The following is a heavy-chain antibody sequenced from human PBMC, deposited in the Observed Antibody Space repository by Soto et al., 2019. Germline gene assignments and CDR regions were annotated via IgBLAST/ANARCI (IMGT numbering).Heavy chain of an antibody. CDR3: ARDLFGEDGAGYFDY. CDR1: GYSFSTYG. D-gene: IGHD3-10*01. J-gene: IGHJ4*02. Sequence: QVRLVQSGVEVKKPGASVKVSCKASGYSFSTYGISWVRQAPGQGLEWMGWISGLNGNTNYAQNLQGRVTMTTDTSTSTAYMELRSLGFDDTAMYYCARDLFGEDGAGYFDYWGQGTLVTVSS. CDR2: ISGLNGNT. V-gene: IGHV1-18*01.